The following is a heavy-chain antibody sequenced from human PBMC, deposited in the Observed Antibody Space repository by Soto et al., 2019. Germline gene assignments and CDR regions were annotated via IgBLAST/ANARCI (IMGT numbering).Heavy chain of an antibody. CDR2: ISGSGDNT. V-gene: IGHV3-23*01. CDR3: AKRSHFDFWSGPFDP. CDR1: GFMFTKFA. J-gene: IGHJ5*02. D-gene: IGHD3-3*01. Sequence: GGSLRLSCAASGFMFTKFAMSWVRQTPGKGLEWVSGISGSGDNTHYADSVKGRFTISRDNSKNTLYLQLSSLRAEDTALYHCAKRSHFDFWSGPFDPWGPGTLVTVSS.